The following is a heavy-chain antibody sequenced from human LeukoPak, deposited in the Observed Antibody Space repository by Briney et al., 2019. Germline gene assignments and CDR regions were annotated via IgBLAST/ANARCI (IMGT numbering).Heavy chain of an antibody. J-gene: IGHJ3*02. Sequence: SSETLSPTCTVSGGSISSYYWSWIRQPPGKGLEWIGYIYYSGSTNYNPSLKSRVTISVDTSKNQFSLRLTSVTAADTAVYYCARLKQWLYVDIWGQGTMVTVSS. D-gene: IGHD6-19*01. CDR3: ARLKQWLYVDI. CDR2: IYYSGST. V-gene: IGHV4-59*08. CDR1: GGSISSYY.